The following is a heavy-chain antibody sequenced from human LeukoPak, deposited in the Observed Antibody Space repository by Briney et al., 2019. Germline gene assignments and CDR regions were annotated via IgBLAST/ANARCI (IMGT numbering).Heavy chain of an antibody. V-gene: IGHV3-21*01. J-gene: IGHJ6*02. CDR3: ARLITTPTPMDV. CDR1: GFTFSSYS. CDR2: ISSSSSYI. Sequence: GGSLRLSCAASGFTFSSYSMNWVRQAPGEGLEWVSSISSSSSYIYYADSVKGRFTISRDNAKNSLYLQMNSLRDEDTAVYYCARLITTPTPMDVWGQGTTVTVSS. D-gene: IGHD3-22*01.